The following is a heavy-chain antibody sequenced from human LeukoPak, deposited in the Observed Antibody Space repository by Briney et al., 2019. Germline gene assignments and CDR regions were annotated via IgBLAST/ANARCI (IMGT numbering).Heavy chain of an antibody. Sequence: PGGSLRLSCAASGFTSSSYAMSWVRQAPGKGLEWVSAISGSGGSTYYADSVKGRFTISRDNPKNTLYLQMNSLRAEDTAVYYCAKDLSDILTGYYYYYGMDVWGQGTTVTVSS. CDR2: ISGSGGST. CDR3: AKDLSDILTGYYYYYGMDV. J-gene: IGHJ6*02. D-gene: IGHD3-9*01. V-gene: IGHV3-23*01. CDR1: GFTSSSYA.